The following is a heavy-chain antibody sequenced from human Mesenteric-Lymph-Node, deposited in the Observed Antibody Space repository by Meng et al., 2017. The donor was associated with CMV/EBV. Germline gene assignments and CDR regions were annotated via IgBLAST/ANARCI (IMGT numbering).Heavy chain of an antibody. CDR3: AKDLPCSTTCYMFDY. CDR2: ISGSGGTT. V-gene: IGHV3-23*01. J-gene: IGHJ4*02. CDR1: GFTFSSYA. Sequence: GESLKISCAASGFTFSSYAMSWVRQAPGKGLEWVSAISGSGGTTYYADSVKGRFTISRDNSKNTLYLQMNSLRAEDTAVYYCAKDLPCSTTCYMFDYWGQGTLVTVSS. D-gene: IGHD2-2*02.